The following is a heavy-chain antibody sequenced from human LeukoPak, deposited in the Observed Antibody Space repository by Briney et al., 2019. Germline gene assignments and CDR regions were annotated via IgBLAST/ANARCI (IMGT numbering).Heavy chain of an antibody. J-gene: IGHJ5*02. CDR3: ARSYPYDSSGYYYYWFDP. CDR1: GGSFSGYY. CDR2: INHSGST. V-gene: IGHV4-34*01. Sequence: SETLSLTCAVYGGSFSGYYWSWSRQPPGKGLEWIGEINHSGSTNYNPSLKSRVTISVDTSKNQFSLKLSSVTAADTAVYYCARSYPYDSSGYYYYWFDPWGQGTLVTVSS. D-gene: IGHD3-22*01.